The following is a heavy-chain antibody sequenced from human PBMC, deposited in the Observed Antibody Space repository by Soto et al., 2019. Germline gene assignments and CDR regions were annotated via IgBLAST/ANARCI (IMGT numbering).Heavy chain of an antibody. CDR1: GFTFSSYA. Sequence: EVQLLESGGGLVQPGGSLRLSCAASGFTFSSYAMSWVRQAPGRGLEWVSAISGSGGSTYYADSVKGRFTISRDNSKNTLYLQMNSLRAEDTAVYYCAKDSGSSTSPEYFQHWGQGTLVTVSS. V-gene: IGHV3-23*01. D-gene: IGHD2-2*01. J-gene: IGHJ1*01. CDR3: AKDSGSSTSPEYFQH. CDR2: ISGSGGST.